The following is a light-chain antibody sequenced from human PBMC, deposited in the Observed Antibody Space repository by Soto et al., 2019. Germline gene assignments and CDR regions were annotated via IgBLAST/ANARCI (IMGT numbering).Light chain of an antibody. CDR3: QQYNNWPPYT. CDR1: QSVNSN. Sequence: EIVMTQSPATLSVSPGERATLSCRASQSVNSNLAWYQQKPCQAPRLLIYGASTRATGIPARFSGSGSGTEFTLTISSLQSEDFEVYYCQQYNNWPPYTFGQGTTLQIK. J-gene: IGKJ2*01. V-gene: IGKV3-15*01. CDR2: GAS.